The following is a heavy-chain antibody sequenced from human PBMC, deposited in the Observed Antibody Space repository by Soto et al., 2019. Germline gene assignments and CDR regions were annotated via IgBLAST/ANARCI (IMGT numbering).Heavy chain of an antibody. J-gene: IGHJ4*02. D-gene: IGHD5-12*01. Sequence: PGESLKISCAASGFTFSSYSMNWVRQAPGKGLEWVSSISSSSSYIYYADSVKGRFTISRDNAKNSLYLQMNSLRAEDTAVYYCASSILYSGYDFFYWGQGTLVTVSS. V-gene: IGHV3-21*01. CDR2: ISSSSSYI. CDR3: ASSILYSGYDFFY. CDR1: GFTFSSYS.